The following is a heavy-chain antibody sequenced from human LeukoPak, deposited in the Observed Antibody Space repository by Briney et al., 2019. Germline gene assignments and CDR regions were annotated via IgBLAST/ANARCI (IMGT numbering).Heavy chain of an antibody. V-gene: IGHV3-21*04. CDR2: IGSNSDYI. CDR3: ASRNYYFDY. CDR1: GFSFSSYW. J-gene: IGHJ4*02. Sequence: GGSLRLSRAASGFSFSSYWMSWVRQAPGKGLEWVSSIGSNSDYIYYADSVKGRFTISRDNSKNTLYLQTNSLRAEDTAIYYCASRNYYFDYWGQGALVTVSS.